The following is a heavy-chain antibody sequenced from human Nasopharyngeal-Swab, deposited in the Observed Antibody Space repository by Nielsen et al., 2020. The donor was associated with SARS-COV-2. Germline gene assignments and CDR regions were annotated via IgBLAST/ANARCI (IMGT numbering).Heavy chain of an antibody. J-gene: IGHJ6*02. CDR1: GGTFSSYG. V-gene: IGHV1-18*01. CDR2: ISAYNGNT. D-gene: IGHD3-16*01. Sequence: ASVKVSCKASGGTFSSYGISWVRQAPGQGLEWMGWISAYNGNTNYAQKLQGRVTMTTDTSTSTAYMELRSLRSDDTAVYYCARVGPRKWGDYYGMDVWGQGTTVTVSS. CDR3: ARVGPRKWGDYYGMDV.